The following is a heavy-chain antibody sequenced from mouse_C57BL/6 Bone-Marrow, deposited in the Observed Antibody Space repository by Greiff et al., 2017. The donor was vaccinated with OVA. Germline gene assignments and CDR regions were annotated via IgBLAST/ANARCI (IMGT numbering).Heavy chain of an antibody. CDR1: GFSLTSYG. CDR3: AKSYDGYPLYWYFDV. Sequence: QVQLQQSGPGLVQPSQSLSITCTVSGFSLTSYGVHWVRQSPGKGLEWLGVIWRGGSTDYNAAFMSRLSITKDNSKSQVFFKMNSLQADDTAIDYCAKSYDGYPLYWYFDVWGTGTTVTVSS. CDR2: IWRGGST. J-gene: IGHJ1*03. V-gene: IGHV2-5*01. D-gene: IGHD2-3*01.